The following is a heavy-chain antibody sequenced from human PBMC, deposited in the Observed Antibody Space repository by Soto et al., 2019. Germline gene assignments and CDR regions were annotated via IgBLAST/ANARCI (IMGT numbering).Heavy chain of an antibody. Sequence: TSVKVSCKASGYTFTSYGISWVRQAPGQGLEWMGWISAYNGNTNYAQKLQGRVTMTTDTSTSTAYMELRSLRSDDTAVYYCARGPTNGYCSSTSCYLLHAFDIWGQGTMVTVSS. J-gene: IGHJ3*02. D-gene: IGHD2-2*03. CDR2: ISAYNGNT. CDR1: GYTFTSYG. V-gene: IGHV1-18*01. CDR3: ARGPTNGYCSSTSCYLLHAFDI.